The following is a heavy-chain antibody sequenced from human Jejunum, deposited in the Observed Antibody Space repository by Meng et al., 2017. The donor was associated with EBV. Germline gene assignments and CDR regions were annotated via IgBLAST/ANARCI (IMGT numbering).Heavy chain of an antibody. D-gene: IGHD4-23*01. CDR3: AKSLFGGNTV. Sequence: EVQVVESGGGLVQPGGSLRLSCAASGFSFSIYGMSWVRQAPGKGLECVSGISGNSITTSYADSVKGRFTISRDNSKNTVFLQMNSLRAEDTAIYYCAKSLFGGNTVWGQGTLVTVSS. CDR2: ISGNSITT. V-gene: IGHV3-23*04. CDR1: GFSFSIYG. J-gene: IGHJ4*02.